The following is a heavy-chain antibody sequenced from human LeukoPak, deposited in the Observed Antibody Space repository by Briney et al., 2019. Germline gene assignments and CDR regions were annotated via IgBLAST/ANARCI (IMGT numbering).Heavy chain of an antibody. J-gene: IGHJ4*02. CDR3: ARDLQSDSGSYPDYFDY. CDR2: ISSSSSYI. Sequence: PGGSLRLSCAASGFTFSSYSMNWVRQAPGKGLEWVSSISSSSSYIYYADSVKGRFTISRDNAKNSLYLQMNSLRAEDTAVYYCARDLQSDSGSYPDYFDYWGQGTLVTVSS. CDR1: GFTFSSYS. V-gene: IGHV3-21*01. D-gene: IGHD1-26*01.